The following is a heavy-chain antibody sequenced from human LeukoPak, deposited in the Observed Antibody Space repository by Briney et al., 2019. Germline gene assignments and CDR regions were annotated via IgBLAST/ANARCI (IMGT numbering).Heavy chain of an antibody. Sequence: SETLSLTCTVSGGSISSGSYYWSWIRQPAGKGLEWIGRIYTSGSTNYNPSLKSRVTISVDTSKNQFSLKLSSVTAADTAVYYCARWSGYYMSHGFDIWGQGTMVTVSS. CDR2: IYTSGST. CDR1: GGSISSGSYY. D-gene: IGHD3-3*01. CDR3: ARWSGYYMSHGFDI. V-gene: IGHV4-61*02. J-gene: IGHJ3*02.